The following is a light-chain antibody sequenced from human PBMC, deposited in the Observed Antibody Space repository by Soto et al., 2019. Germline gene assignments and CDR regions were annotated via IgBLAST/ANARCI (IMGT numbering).Light chain of an antibody. CDR1: NGHSSDA. J-gene: IGLJ3*02. Sequence: QSVLTQSPSAAASLGASVKLTCTLTNGHSSDAIAWHQQQPEKGPRFLMKVNSDGSHNKGDGIPDRFSGYSSGAVRFLTISRLQSEDEADYYCQTWGTGIRVFGGGTKVTVL. CDR3: QTWGTGIRV. CDR2: VNSDGSH. V-gene: IGLV4-69*01.